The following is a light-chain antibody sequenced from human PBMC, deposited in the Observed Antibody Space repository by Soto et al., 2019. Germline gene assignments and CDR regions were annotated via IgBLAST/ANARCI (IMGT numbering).Light chain of an antibody. V-gene: IGLV2-14*03. CDR2: DVS. Sequence: QSALTQPASVSGSPGQSINILCIGTSSDVGGYNYVSWYQHHPGKAPKLMIYDVSNRPSGVSNRFSGSKSGNTASLTISGLQAEDDADYYCSSYTSSSTLVFGGGTKLTVL. CDR1: SSDVGGYNY. J-gene: IGLJ2*01. CDR3: SSYTSSSTLV.